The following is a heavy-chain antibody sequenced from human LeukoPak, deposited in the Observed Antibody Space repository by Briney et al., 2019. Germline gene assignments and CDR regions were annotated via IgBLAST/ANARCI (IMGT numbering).Heavy chain of an antibody. D-gene: IGHD3-10*01. Sequence: SETLSLTCTVSGGSISSGGYYWSWIRQHPGKGLEWIGYIYYSGSTYYNPSLKSRVTISVDTSKNQFSLKLSSVTAADTAVYYCARVVGAAPYYYGSGRRRGFDYWGQGTLVTVSS. CDR2: IYYSGST. CDR1: GGSISSGGYY. J-gene: IGHJ4*02. CDR3: ARVVGAAPYYYGSGRRRGFDY. V-gene: IGHV4-31*03.